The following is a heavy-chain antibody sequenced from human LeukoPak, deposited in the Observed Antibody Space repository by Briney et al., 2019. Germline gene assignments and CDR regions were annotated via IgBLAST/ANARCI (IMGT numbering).Heavy chain of an antibody. CDR3: AGAGASYAMDV. Sequence: QPGGSLRLSCVASGFTFSSYSMHWVRQAPGKGLVWVSRIFVDGSSTSYADSVKGRFTISRDNTKNTLYLQMSSLRDDDTAVYYCAGAGASYAMDVWGQGTTVTVS. D-gene: IGHD1-14*01. J-gene: IGHJ6*02. V-gene: IGHV3-74*01. CDR2: IFVDGSST. CDR1: GFTFSSYS.